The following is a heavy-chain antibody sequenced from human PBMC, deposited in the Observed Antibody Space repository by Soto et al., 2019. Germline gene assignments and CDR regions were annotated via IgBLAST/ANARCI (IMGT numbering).Heavy chain of an antibody. CDR3: ARHYDWNLNQDGMDV. Sequence: GESLKISCKGSGYSFTSYWISWVRQMPGKGLEWMGRIDPSDSYTNYSPSFQGHVTISADKSISTAYLQWSSLKASDTAMYYCARHYDWNLNQDGMDVWGQGTTVTAP. D-gene: IGHD1-1*01. CDR1: GYSFTSYW. V-gene: IGHV5-10-1*01. J-gene: IGHJ6*02. CDR2: IDPSDSYT.